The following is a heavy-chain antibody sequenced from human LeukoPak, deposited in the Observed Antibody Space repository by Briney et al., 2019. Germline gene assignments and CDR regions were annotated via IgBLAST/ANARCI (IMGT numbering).Heavy chain of an antibody. V-gene: IGHV4-4*07. CDR3: ARDLGVRGVIIGNWFDP. CDR2: IYTSGST. Sequence: PSETLSLTCTVSGGSISSYYWSWIRQPAGKGLEWIGRIYTSGSTNYNPSLKSRVTMSVGTSKNQFSLKLSSVTAADTAVYYCARDLGVRGVIIGNWFDPWGQGTLVTVSS. D-gene: IGHD3-10*01. CDR1: GGSISSYY. J-gene: IGHJ5*02.